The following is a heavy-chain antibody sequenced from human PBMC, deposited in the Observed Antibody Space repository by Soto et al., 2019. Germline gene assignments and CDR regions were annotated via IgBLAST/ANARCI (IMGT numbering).Heavy chain of an antibody. Sequence: SVKVSCKASGGTFNTYTFTWVRQAPGQGLECVGGIIPIFGTVNYAQKFQGRVTITADESTSTVYMELRSLTSEDTAVYYCARIPRYSFPTSDSLDFWGQGTVVTVSS. V-gene: IGHV1-69*13. CDR2: IIPIFGTV. CDR1: GGTFNTYT. CDR3: ARIPRYSFPTSDSLDF. D-gene: IGHD5-18*01. J-gene: IGHJ4*02.